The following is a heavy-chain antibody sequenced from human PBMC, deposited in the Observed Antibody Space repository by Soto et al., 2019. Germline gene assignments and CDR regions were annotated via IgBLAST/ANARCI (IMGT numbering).Heavy chain of an antibody. CDR1: GFTFSDYY. CDR2: ISSSGSTI. D-gene: IGHD6-6*01. J-gene: IGHJ6*03. V-gene: IGHV3-11*01. CDR3: ARIRGAARPSYYYYMDV. Sequence: GGSLRLSCAASGFTFSDYYMSWIRQAPGKGLEWVSYISSSGSTIYYADSVKGRFTISRDNAKNSLYLQMNSLRAEDTAVYYFARIRGAARPSYYYYMDVWGKGTTVTVSS.